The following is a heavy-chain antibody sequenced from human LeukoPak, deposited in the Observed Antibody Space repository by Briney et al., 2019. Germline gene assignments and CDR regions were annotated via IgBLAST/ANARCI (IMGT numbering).Heavy chain of an antibody. Sequence: GASVKVSCKASGYTFTTYAMNWVRQAPGQGLEWMGWINPNSGGTNYAQKFQGRVTMTRDTSISTAYMELSRLRSDDTAVYYCARARVRGVIIKDYYYYMDVWGKGTTVTVSS. D-gene: IGHD3-10*01. CDR2: INPNSGGT. V-gene: IGHV1-2*02. CDR3: ARARVRGVIIKDYYYYMDV. CDR1: GYTFTTYA. J-gene: IGHJ6*03.